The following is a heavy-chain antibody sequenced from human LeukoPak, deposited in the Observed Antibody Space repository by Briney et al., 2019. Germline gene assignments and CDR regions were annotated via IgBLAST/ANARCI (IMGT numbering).Heavy chain of an antibody. J-gene: IGHJ4*02. V-gene: IGHV3-7*01. D-gene: IGHD1-1*01. CDR1: GFTFSSYW. CDR2: INHNGNVN. CDR3: ARSLTTLTYEGY. Sequence: GGSLRLSCAASGFTFSSYWMNWARQAPGKGLEWVASINHNGNVNYYVDSVKGRFTVSRDNAKNSLFLQMNSLRAEDTAIYYCARSLTTLTYEGYWGQGTLVTVSS.